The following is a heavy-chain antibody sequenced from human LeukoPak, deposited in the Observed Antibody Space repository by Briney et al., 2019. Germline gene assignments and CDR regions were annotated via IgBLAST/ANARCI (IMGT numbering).Heavy chain of an antibody. Sequence: ASVKVSCEASEYTFTGYYMHWVRQAPGQGLEWMGWINPNSGGTNYAQKFQGRVTMTRDTSISTAYMELSRLRSDDTAVYYCARGLRRAAAGTNNWFDPWGQGTLVTVSS. CDR1: EYTFTGYY. J-gene: IGHJ5*02. CDR3: ARGLRRAAAGTNNWFDP. V-gene: IGHV1-2*02. D-gene: IGHD6-13*01. CDR2: INPNSGGT.